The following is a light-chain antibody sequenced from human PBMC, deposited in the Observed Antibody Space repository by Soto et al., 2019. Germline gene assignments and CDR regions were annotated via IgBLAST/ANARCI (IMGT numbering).Light chain of an antibody. CDR2: GTT. CDR3: QKYGTFWT. Sequence: EIVLTQSPGTLSLSPGERATLSCRASQSVTRSYLAWYQQKPGQAPRLLIYGTTSRATGTPDRFSGSGSGTDFTLTINRLEPDDFAVYYCQKYGTFWTFGQGTKVDIK. CDR1: QSVTRSY. J-gene: IGKJ1*01. V-gene: IGKV3-20*01.